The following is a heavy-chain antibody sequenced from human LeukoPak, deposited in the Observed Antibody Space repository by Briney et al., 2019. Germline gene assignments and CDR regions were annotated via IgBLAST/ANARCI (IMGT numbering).Heavy chain of an antibody. J-gene: IGHJ4*02. D-gene: IGHD3-10*01. CDR3: ARLGSRGDF. CDR2: MNPNSGNT. CDR1: GYTFTTYD. Sequence: ASVKVSCKASGYTFTTYDINWVRQATGQGLEWMGWMNPNSGNTGYAQKFQGRVIMTRNTSINTAYMELSSLRFDDTALYYCARLGSRGDFWGQGTLVTVSS. V-gene: IGHV1-8*01.